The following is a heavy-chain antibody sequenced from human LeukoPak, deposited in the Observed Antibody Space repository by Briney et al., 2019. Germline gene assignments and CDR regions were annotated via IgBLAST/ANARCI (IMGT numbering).Heavy chain of an antibody. CDR3: ARDIVVVPAAKDDYYYYMDV. J-gene: IGHJ6*03. CDR2: ISAYNGNT. V-gene: IGHV1-18*01. Sequence: ASVKVSCKASGYTFTSYGISWVRQAPGQGLEWMGRISAYNGNTNYAQKLQGRVTMTTDTSTSTAYMELRSLRSDDTAVYYCARDIVVVPAAKDDYYYYMDVWGKGTTVTVSS. CDR1: GYTFTSYG. D-gene: IGHD2-2*01.